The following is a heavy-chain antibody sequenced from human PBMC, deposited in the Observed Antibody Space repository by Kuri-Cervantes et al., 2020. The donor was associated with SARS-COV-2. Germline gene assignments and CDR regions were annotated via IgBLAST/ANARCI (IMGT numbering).Heavy chain of an antibody. CDR3: ARVGCSSTSCYRAIDY. CDR2: INPNSGGT. CDR1: GGTFRSYA. D-gene: IGHD2-2*01. Sequence: ASVKVSCKASGGTFRSYAISWVRQAPGQGLEWMGWINPNSGGTNYAQKFQGRVTMTRDTSISTAYMELSRLRSDDTAVYYCARVGCSSTSCYRAIDYWGQGTLVTVSS. J-gene: IGHJ4*02. V-gene: IGHV1-2*02.